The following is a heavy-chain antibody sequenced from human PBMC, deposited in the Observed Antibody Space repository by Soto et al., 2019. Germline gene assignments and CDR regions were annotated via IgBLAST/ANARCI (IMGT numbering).Heavy chain of an antibody. CDR1: GGTFSSYA. J-gene: IGHJ4*02. CDR3: ARGGYPEYYFDY. D-gene: IGHD3-22*01. CDR2: IIPIFGTA. V-gene: IGHV1-69*13. Sequence: GASVKVSCKASGGTFSSYAISWVRQAPGQGLEWMGGIIPIFGTANYAQKFQGRVTITADESTSTAYMELSSLRSEDTAVYYCARGGYPEYYFDYWGQGTLVTVSS.